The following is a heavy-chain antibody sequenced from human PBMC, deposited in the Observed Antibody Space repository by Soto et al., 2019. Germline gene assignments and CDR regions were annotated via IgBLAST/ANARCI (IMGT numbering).Heavy chain of an antibody. CDR3: ARDDGGIAVAGIGYYYGMDV. Sequence: PSETLSLTCTVSGGSISSYYWSWIRQPAGKGLEWIGRIYTRGSTNYNPSLKSRVTMSVETSKNQFSLKLSSVTAADTAVYYCARDDGGIAVAGIGYYYGMDVWGQGTTVTVSS. J-gene: IGHJ6*02. D-gene: IGHD6-19*01. V-gene: IGHV4-4*07. CDR2: IYTRGST. CDR1: GGSISSYY.